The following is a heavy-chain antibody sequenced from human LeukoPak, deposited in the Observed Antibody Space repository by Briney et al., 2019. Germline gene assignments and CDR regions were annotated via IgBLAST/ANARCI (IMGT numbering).Heavy chain of an antibody. V-gene: IGHV1-69*04. CDR2: IIPILGIA. J-gene: IGHJ6*02. CDR3: ARASDIVVVPAAPTRPYYYGMDV. CDR1: GGTFSSYA. D-gene: IGHD2-2*01. Sequence: SVKVSCKASGGTFSSYAISWVRQAPGQGLEWMGRIIPILGIANYAQKFQGRVTITADKSTSTAYMELSSLRSEDTAVYYCARASDIVVVPAAPTRPYYYGMDVWGQGTTVTVSS.